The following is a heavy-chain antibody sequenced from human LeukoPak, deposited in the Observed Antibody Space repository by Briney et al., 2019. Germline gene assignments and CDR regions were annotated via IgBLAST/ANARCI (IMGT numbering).Heavy chain of an antibody. CDR3: ARSYSSSDHYYYYGMDV. CDR2: INYIRTT. D-gene: IGHD6-13*01. J-gene: IGHJ6*02. Sequence: MSSETLSLTCTVSGGSISSYYWNWIRQPPGKGLEWIGYINYIRTTDYNPSLKSRVTISLDTSKNRFSLRLSSVTAADTAMYYCARSYSSSDHYYYYGMDVWGQGTTVTVSS. CDR1: GGSISSYY. V-gene: IGHV4-59*08.